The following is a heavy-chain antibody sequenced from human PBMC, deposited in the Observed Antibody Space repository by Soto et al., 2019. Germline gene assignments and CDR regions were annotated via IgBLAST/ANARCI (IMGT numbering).Heavy chain of an antibody. CDR1: GFTFSRYA. D-gene: IGHD1-1*01. Sequence: GGSLRLSCATSGFTFSRYAMTWVRQAPGKGLEWVSLISDNGDTTYYADSVKGRFTISRDNSKNTLFLDMNSLRAEDTALYYCAKSNEGFDYWGQGTLVTVSS. CDR3: AKSNEGFDY. V-gene: IGHV3-23*01. J-gene: IGHJ4*02. CDR2: ISDNGDTT.